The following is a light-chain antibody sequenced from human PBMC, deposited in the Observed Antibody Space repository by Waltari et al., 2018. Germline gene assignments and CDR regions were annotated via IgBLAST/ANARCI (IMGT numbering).Light chain of an antibody. Sequence: QSALPQPASVSGSPGQSITIPSTGTSSDVGGYKYVPWHQQHPGKAPKLIIYDVSNRPSGVSNRFSGSKSGNTASLTISGLQAEDEAEYFCSSYTSARTWVFGGGTKLTVL. J-gene: IGLJ3*02. CDR1: SSDVGGYKY. CDR3: SSYTSARTWV. V-gene: IGLV2-14*03. CDR2: DVS.